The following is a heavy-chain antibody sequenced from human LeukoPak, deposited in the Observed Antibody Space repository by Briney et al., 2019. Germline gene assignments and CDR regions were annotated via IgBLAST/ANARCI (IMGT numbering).Heavy chain of an antibody. D-gene: IGHD1-26*01. CDR2: IYYSGST. CDR1: GGSISSSSYY. Sequence: SETLSLTCTVSGGSISSSSYYWGWIRQPPGKGLEWIGSIYYSGSTYYNPSLKSRVTISVDTSKNQFSLKLSSVTAADTAVYYCARRGVGATIYYYYGMDVWGQGTTVTVSS. J-gene: IGHJ6*02. CDR3: ARRGVGATIYYYYGMDV. V-gene: IGHV4-39*01.